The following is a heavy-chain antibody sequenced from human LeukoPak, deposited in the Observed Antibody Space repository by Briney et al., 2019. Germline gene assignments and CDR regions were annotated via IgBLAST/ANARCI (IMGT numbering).Heavy chain of an antibody. CDR3: AGGQPYYYDRTDAFDI. CDR2: INPNSGGT. CDR1: GYTFTGYY. Sequence: ASVKVSCKASGYTFTGYYMHWVRQAPGQGLEWMGWINPNSGGTNYAQKFQGRVTMTRDTSISTAYMELSRLRSDDTAVYYCAGGQPYYYDRTDAFDIWGQGTMVTVSS. V-gene: IGHV1-2*02. D-gene: IGHD3-22*01. J-gene: IGHJ3*02.